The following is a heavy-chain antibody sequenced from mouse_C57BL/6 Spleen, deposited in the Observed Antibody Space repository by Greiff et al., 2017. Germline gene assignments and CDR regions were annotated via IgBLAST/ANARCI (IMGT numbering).Heavy chain of an antibody. CDR1: GYAFSSSW. J-gene: IGHJ2*01. CDR3: AREGGLRRGADY. V-gene: IGHV1-82*01. D-gene: IGHD2-4*01. Sequence: VQLQQSGPELVKPGASVKISCKASGYAFSSSWMNWVKQRPGKGLEWIGRIYPGDGDTNYNGKFKGKATLTADKSSSTAYMQLSSLTSEDSAVYVCAREGGLRRGADYWGQGTTLTVSS. CDR2: IYPGDGDT.